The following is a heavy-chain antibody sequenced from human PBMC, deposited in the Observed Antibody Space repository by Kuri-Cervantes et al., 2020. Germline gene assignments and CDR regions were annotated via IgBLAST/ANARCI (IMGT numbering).Heavy chain of an antibody. Sequence: GESLKISCTVSGGSISSYYWSWIRQPPGKGLEWVSYISSSGSTIYYADSVKGRFTISRDNSKNTLNLHLTSLRAEDTAVYYCARDGLTILGVIVQFCFGDWGQGTQVTVSS. CDR1: GGSISSYY. CDR3: ARDGLTILGVIVQFCFGD. J-gene: IGHJ4*02. D-gene: IGHD3-3*01. CDR2: ISSSGSTI. V-gene: IGHV3-11*01.